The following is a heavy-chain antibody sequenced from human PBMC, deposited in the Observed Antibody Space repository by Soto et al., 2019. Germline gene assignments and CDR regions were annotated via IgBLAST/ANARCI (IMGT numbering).Heavy chain of an antibody. CDR3: ARGLDGGKFYLFSS. CDR1: GDSIMRDSYY. CDR2: IYYSGTT. Sequence: SEALSRTCTVSGDSIMRDSYYLNWIRQHPGKGLEWIGYIYYSGTTAYNPSLKTLVTISPDTSKNQFSLNLSSVTAADTAVYYCARGLDGGKFYLFSSWSQGTPVLVSA. D-gene: IGHD6-6*01. J-gene: IGHJ4*02. V-gene: IGHV4-31*01.